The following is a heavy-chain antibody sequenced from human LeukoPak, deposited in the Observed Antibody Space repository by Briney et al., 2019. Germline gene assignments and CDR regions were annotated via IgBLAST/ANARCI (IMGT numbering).Heavy chain of an antibody. J-gene: IGHJ4*02. V-gene: IGHV4-39*07. Sequence: SETLSLTCTVSGGSISSSSYYWGWIRQPPGKGLEWIGSIYYSGSTYYNPSLKSRVTISVDTSKNQFSLKPSSVTAADTAVYYCARDPAGLRYFDWVGDYFDYWGQGTLVTVSS. D-gene: IGHD3-9*01. CDR3: ARDPAGLRYFDWVGDYFDY. CDR1: GGSISSSSYY. CDR2: IYYSGST.